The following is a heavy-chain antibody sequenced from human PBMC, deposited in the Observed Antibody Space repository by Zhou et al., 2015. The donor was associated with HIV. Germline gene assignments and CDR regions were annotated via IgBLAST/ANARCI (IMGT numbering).Heavy chain of an antibody. D-gene: IGHD2-15*01. J-gene: IGHJ5*02. CDR2: IIPVFGTT. CDR3: AREGNYCSGGSCYSNWFDP. V-gene: IGHV1-69*06. Sequence: QVQLVQSGAEVKKPGASVKVSCKASGGSFSTDGISWVRQAPGQGLEWVGGIIPVFGTTKNAQKFQGRVTITADRSTSTAYMDLRSLRFEDTAVYYCAREGNYCSGGSCYSNWFDPWGQGTLVTVSS. CDR1: GGSFSTDG.